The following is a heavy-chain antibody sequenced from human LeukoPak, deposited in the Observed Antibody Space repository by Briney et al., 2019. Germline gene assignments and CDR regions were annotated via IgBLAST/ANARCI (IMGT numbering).Heavy chain of an antibody. CDR3: VRDQFFSFDY. Sequence: GGSLRLSCAASGFTFSTYSMNWVRQAPGKGLEWVSYISGTSSLIYYADSVKGRFTISRDNAKNSLYLQMNSLRDEDTAIYYCVRDQFFSFDYWGQGTLVTVSS. J-gene: IGHJ4*02. CDR2: ISGTSSLI. D-gene: IGHD3-3*01. CDR1: GFTFSTYS. V-gene: IGHV3-48*02.